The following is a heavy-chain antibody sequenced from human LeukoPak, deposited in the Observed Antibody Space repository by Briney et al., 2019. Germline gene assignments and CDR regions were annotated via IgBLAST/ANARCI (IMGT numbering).Heavy chain of an antibody. CDR2: IIPIFGTA. D-gene: IGHD5-12*01. CDR3: ARGRYSGYDMDY. V-gene: IGHV1-69*05. J-gene: IGHJ4*02. Sequence: GSSVKVSCKXSGGTFSSYAISWVRQAPGQGLEWMGRIIPIFGTANYSQKFQGRVTITTDESTSTAYMELSSLRSEDTAAYYCARGRYSGYDMDYWGQGTLVTVSS. CDR1: GGTFSSYA.